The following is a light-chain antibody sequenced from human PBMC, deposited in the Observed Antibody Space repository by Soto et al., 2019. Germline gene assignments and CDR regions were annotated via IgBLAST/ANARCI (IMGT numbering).Light chain of an antibody. CDR1: HTISTN. CDR3: QQSYSTLFT. CDR2: GAS. Sequence: EIVITQSPATLSLSPGGRASLPCRASHTISTNLAWYQQKPGQAPRLLIYGASTRATGIPARFSGSGSGTEFTLTISSLQPEDFATYYCQQSYSTLFTFGQGTRLEIK. V-gene: IGKV3-15*01. J-gene: IGKJ5*01.